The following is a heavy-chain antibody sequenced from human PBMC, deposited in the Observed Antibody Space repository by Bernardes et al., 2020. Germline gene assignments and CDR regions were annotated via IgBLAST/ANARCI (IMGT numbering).Heavy chain of an antibody. V-gene: IGHV4-39*01. Sequence: SETLTPTCSVSGGSIRRGNYYWAWIRQPTGKGLEWIGSVIYGGDTFHNPSLKSRVTMFIDTSKSQFFLILNSVTAADTALYYCARPQSGTSNGAWFDPWGQGALVTVS. CDR2: VIYGGDT. D-gene: IGHD2-15*01. CDR3: ARPQSGTSNGAWFDP. CDR1: GGSIRRGNYY. J-gene: IGHJ5*02.